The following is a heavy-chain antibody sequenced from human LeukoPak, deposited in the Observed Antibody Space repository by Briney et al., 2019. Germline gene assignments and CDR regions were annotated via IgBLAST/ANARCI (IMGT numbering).Heavy chain of an antibody. J-gene: IGHJ4*02. D-gene: IGHD1-26*01. CDR3: ARVGYSGSYSDY. CDR1: GFTFSSYA. CDR2: ISSNGGST. V-gene: IGHV3-64*01. Sequence: GGSLRLSCAASGFTFSSYAMHRVRQAPGKGLEYVSAISSNGGSTYYANSVKGRFTISRDNSKNTLYLQMGSLRAEDMAVYYCARVGYSGSYSDYWGQGTLVTVSP.